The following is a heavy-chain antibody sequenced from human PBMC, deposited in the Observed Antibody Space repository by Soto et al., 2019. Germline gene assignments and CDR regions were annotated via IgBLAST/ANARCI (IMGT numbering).Heavy chain of an antibody. Sequence: GGSLRLSCAASGIIFRNYVMSWVRQGPGKGLEWVSAIGGGGDDTYHAASVKGRCTLSGDNYRNTVNLQMNSLRDEDTAVYYCAAYYYESSGYRGGFDYWGQGTMVTVSS. CDR2: IGGGGDDT. J-gene: IGHJ4*02. CDR3: AAYYYESSGYRGGFDY. V-gene: IGHV3-23*01. D-gene: IGHD3-22*01. CDR1: GIIFRNYV.